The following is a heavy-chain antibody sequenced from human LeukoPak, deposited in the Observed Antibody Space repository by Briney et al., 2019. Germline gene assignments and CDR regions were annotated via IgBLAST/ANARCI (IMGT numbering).Heavy chain of an antibody. CDR3: AKEGRWLQLGGAFDI. CDR2: ISSDENNK. D-gene: IGHD5-24*01. Sequence: GRSLRLSCAASGFTFSSYDMHWVRQAPGKGLEWVSVISSDENNKYYAASVKGRFTISRDNSKNTLYLQMSSLRPEDTAVYYCAKEGRWLQLGGAFDIWGQGTMVTVSS. J-gene: IGHJ3*02. V-gene: IGHV3-30*18. CDR1: GFTFSSYD.